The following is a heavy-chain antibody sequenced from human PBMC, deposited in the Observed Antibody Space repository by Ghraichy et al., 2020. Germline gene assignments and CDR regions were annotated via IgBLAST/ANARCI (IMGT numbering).Heavy chain of an antibody. V-gene: IGHV3-21*01. CDR3: VLMGSTSSSHAFDI. CDR1: AFTFSAYT. D-gene: IGHD6-13*01. CDR2: IPYSSSYI. J-gene: IGHJ3*02. Sequence: LSLTCTASAFTFSAYTMNWIRKAPRKVLELVSSIPYSSSYIYYADSVKGRFTISRDNAKKSLYLHMSSLRPEDTAVYYCVLMGSTSSSHAFDIWGQGTMVTVSS.